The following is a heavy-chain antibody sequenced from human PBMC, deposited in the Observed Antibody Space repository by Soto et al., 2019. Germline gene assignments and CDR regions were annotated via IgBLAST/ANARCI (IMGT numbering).Heavy chain of an antibody. J-gene: IGHJ6*03. V-gene: IGHV6-1*01. CDR3: AREPPLYYDYIWGSYPLRDYYYMDV. CDR2: TYYRSKWYN. Sequence: SQTLSLTCAISGDSVSSNSAAWNWIRQSPSRGLEWLGRTYYRSKWYNDYAVSVKSRITINPDTSKNQFSLQLNSVTPEDMAVYYCAREPPLYYDYIWGSYPLRDYYYMDVWGKGTTVTVSS. CDR1: GDSVSSNSAA. D-gene: IGHD3-16*01.